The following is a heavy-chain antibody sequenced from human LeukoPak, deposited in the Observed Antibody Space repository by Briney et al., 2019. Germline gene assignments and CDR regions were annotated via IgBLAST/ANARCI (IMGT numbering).Heavy chain of an antibody. CDR1: GGSFSGYY. CDR2: INHSGST. Sequence: SETLSLTCAVYGGSFSGYYWSWIRQPPGKGLEWIGEINHSGSTNYNPSLKSRVTISVDTSKNQFSLKLSSVTAADTAVYYCASFYCSGGSCYQYYYYYYMDVWGKGTTVTISS. D-gene: IGHD2-15*01. CDR3: ASFYCSGGSCYQYYYYYYMDV. J-gene: IGHJ6*03. V-gene: IGHV4-34*01.